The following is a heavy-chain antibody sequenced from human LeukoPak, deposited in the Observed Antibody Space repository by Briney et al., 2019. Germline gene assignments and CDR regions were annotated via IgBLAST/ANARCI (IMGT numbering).Heavy chain of an antibody. CDR1: GGTFSSYA. Sequence: ASVKVSCKASGGTFSSYAISWVRQAPGQGLEWMGRIIPILGIANYAQKFQGRVTITADKSTSTAYMELSSLRSEDTAVYYCARVKEGGWGTGTLFYWGQGTLVTVSS. CDR3: ARVKEGGWGTGTLFY. D-gene: IGHD6-19*01. CDR2: IIPILGIA. J-gene: IGHJ4*02. V-gene: IGHV1-69*04.